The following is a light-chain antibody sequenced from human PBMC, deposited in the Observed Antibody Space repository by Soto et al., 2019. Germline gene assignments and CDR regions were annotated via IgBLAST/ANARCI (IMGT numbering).Light chain of an antibody. CDR1: ISNIGGNT. CDR3: AALDDSLNGVV. J-gene: IGLJ2*01. V-gene: IGLV1-44*01. Sequence: QSVLTQPPSASGTPGQRVTISCSGSISNIGGNTVNWYQQLPGTAPKLLMYTNNQRPSGVPDRFSGSNSGTSASLAISGLQSEDEADYYCAALDDSLNGVVFGGGTKLTVL. CDR2: TNN.